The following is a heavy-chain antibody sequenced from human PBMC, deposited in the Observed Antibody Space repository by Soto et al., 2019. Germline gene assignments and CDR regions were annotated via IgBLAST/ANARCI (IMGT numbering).Heavy chain of an antibody. CDR2: INPSGGST. Sequence: ASVKVSFKASGYTFTSYYMHWLRQAPGQGLEWMGIINPSGGSTSYAQKFQGRVTMTRDTSTSTVYMELSSLRSEDTAVYYCAREGSRGVVVPAARAGNWFDPWGQGTLVTVSS. D-gene: IGHD2-2*01. J-gene: IGHJ5*02. V-gene: IGHV1-46*01. CDR3: AREGSRGVVVPAARAGNWFDP. CDR1: GYTFTSYY.